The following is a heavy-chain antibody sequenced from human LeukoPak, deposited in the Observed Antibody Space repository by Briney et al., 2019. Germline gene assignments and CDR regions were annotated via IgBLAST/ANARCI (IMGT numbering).Heavy chain of an antibody. V-gene: IGHV1-46*01. CDR3: ARDRGDIVVVPAATPLDY. D-gene: IGHD2-2*01. CDR1: GYTFTSYY. Sequence: ASVKVSCKASGYTFTSYYMHWVRQAPGQGLEWMGIINPGGGSTSYAQKFQGRVTMTRDTSTSTVYMELSSLRSEDTAVYYCARDRGDIVVVPAATPLDYWGQGTLVTVSS. J-gene: IGHJ4*02. CDR2: INPGGGST.